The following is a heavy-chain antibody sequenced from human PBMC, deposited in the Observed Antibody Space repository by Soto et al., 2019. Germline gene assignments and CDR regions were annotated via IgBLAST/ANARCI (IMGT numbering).Heavy chain of an antibody. D-gene: IGHD2-2*01. CDR1: GGSVSSVSYY. Sequence: SETLSLTCTVSGGSVSSVSYYWIWIRQPPGKGLEWIGYIYYSGSTNYNPSLKSRVTISVDTSKNQFSLKLSSVTAADTAVYYCARDRHVGVPAVLGQDAFDIWGQGKMVTVSS. J-gene: IGHJ3*02. CDR2: IYYSGST. CDR3: ARDRHVGVPAVLGQDAFDI. V-gene: IGHV4-61*01.